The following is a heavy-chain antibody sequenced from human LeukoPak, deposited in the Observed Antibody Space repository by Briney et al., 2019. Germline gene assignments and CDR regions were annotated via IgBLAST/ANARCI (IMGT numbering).Heavy chain of an antibody. CDR2: MSYDGNK. CDR3: AKHSGYDSRGY. J-gene: IGHJ4*02. Sequence: GGSLRLSCAASGFTFTSYGFHWVRQAPGKALEWVAFMSYDGNKKYGDSVKGRFTISRDNAKNTLHLQMNSLRAEDTAVYYCAKHSGYDSRGYWGQGTLVTVSS. CDR1: GFTFTSYG. V-gene: IGHV3-30*18. D-gene: IGHD5-12*01.